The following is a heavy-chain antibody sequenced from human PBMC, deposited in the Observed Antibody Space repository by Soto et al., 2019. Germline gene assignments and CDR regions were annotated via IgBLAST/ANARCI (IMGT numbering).Heavy chain of an antibody. J-gene: IGHJ3*02. Sequence: SETLSLTCTVSGGSFSGGGYYWSWIRQHPGKGLEWMGYISYSGSTKYKPSLQSRITISVETSKNQFSLRLTSVTATDTAIYFCARTSIFGVVLNAFDIWGQGTLVTVSS. CDR1: GGSFSGGGYY. CDR2: ISYSGST. CDR3: ARTSIFGVVLNAFDI. D-gene: IGHD3-3*01. V-gene: IGHV4-31*03.